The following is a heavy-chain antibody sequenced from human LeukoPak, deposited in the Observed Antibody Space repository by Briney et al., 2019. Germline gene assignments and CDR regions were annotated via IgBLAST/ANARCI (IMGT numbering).Heavy chain of an antibody. V-gene: IGHV4-39*01. CDR1: GGSISSSSYY. Sequence: SSETLSLTCTDSGGSISSSSYYWGWIRQPPGKGLEWIGSIYYSGSTYYNPSLKSRVTISVDTSKNQFSLKLSSVTAADTAVYYCARRYLWFEDYWGQGTLVTVSS. CDR3: ARRYLWFEDY. D-gene: IGHD3-10*01. J-gene: IGHJ4*02. CDR2: IYYSGST.